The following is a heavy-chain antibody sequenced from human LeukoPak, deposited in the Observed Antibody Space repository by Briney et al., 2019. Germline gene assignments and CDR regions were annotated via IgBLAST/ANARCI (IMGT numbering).Heavy chain of an antibody. V-gene: IGHV1-2*02. J-gene: IGHJ4*02. CDR3: ARVGWDYDILTLGPYFDY. D-gene: IGHD3-9*01. CDR1: GYTFTGYY. CDR2: INPNSGGT. Sequence: ASVKVSCKASGYTFTGYYMHWVRQAPGQGLEWMGWINPNSGGTSYALKFQGRVTMTRDTSISTAYMELSRLRSDDTAVYYCARVGWDYDILTLGPYFDYWGRGTLVTVSS.